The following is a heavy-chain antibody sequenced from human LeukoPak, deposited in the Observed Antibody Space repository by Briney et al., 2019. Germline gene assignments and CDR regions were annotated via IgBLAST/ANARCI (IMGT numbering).Heavy chain of an antibody. V-gene: IGHV1-18*04. CDR3: TRLPQPRDYYYYYMDV. CDR2: ISAYNGNT. D-gene: IGHD6-13*01. Sequence: ASVKVSCKASGYTFTGYYMHWVRQSPGQGLEWMGWISAYNGNTNYAQKLQGRVTMTTDTSTSTAYMELRHLRSDDTAVYDSTRLPQPRDYYYYYMDVWGKGTTVTVSS. CDR1: GYTFTGYY. J-gene: IGHJ6*03.